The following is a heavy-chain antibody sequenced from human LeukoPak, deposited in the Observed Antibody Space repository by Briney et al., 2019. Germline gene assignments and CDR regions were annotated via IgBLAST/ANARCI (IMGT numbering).Heavy chain of an antibody. J-gene: IGHJ4*02. V-gene: IGHV3-7*01. CDR2: IKQDGSEK. CDR1: GFTFSSYW. Sequence: GGSLRLSCAASGFTFSSYWMSWVRQAPRKGLEWVANIKQDGSEKYYVDSVKGRFTISRDNAKNSLYLQMNSLRAEDTAVYYCARDYDSSGYYYEDFDYWGQGTLVTVSS. CDR3: ARDYDSSGYYYEDFDY. D-gene: IGHD3-22*01.